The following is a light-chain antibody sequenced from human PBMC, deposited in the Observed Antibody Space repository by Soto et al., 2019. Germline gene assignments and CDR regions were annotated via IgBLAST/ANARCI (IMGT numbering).Light chain of an antibody. CDR3: QQYNNWPLT. V-gene: IGKV3-15*01. CDR1: QSVSSN. J-gene: IGKJ4*01. CDR2: GAS. Sequence: EIVMTQSPATLSVSPGERATLSCRASQSVSSNLAWYQQKPGQAPRLLIYGASTRATGIPARFSGSGSGTEFTLTISSLQSEDFAAYYCQQYNNWPLTLGGGTKVDIK.